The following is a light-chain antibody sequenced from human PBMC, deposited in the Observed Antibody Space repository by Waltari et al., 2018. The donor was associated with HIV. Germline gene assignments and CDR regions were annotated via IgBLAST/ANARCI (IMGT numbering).Light chain of an antibody. V-gene: IGKV3-11*01. CDR1: HSVGNY. J-gene: IGKJ2*03. CDR3: QQRTNWPPYS. CDR2: DAS. Sequence: EIVLTQSPAPLSLSPGETATLSCRASHSVGNYLAWYQQKPGQAPRLLIYDASNRATGIPVRFSGSGSGTDFTLTISSLEPEDFAVYYCQQRTNWPPYSFGQGTKLEIK.